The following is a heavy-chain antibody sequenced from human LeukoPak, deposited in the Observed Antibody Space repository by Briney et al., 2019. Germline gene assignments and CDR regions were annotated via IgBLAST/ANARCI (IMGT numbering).Heavy chain of an antibody. CDR3: ARGGPSRPLAR. J-gene: IGHJ4*02. CDR1: GFTFSNYA. Sequence: GGSLRLSCSASGFTFSNYAMHWVRQAPGKGLEYVSTITYDGGTTYYADSVKGRFTISRDNAKNSLYLQMNSLRAEDTAVYYCARGGPSRPLARWGQGTLVTVSS. D-gene: IGHD6-6*01. V-gene: IGHV3-64*04. CDR2: ITYDGGTT.